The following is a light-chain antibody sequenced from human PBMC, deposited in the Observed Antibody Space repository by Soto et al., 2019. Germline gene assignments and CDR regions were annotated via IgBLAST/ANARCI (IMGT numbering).Light chain of an antibody. CDR1: QSFSSNS. V-gene: IGKV3-20*01. CDR2: AAS. J-gene: IGKJ3*01. Sequence: EIVLTQSPGTLSLSPGETATLSCRASQSFSSNSLAWYQQRPDQAPRLLIYAASTRATGIPDRFSGSGSGTEFTLTISRLEPEDFAVYYCQQYGSTFTFGPGTKVDIK. CDR3: QQYGSTFT.